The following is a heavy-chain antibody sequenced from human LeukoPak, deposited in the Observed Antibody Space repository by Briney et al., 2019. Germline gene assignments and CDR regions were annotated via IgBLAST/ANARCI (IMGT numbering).Heavy chain of an antibody. CDR2: TYHSGST. Sequence: SSGTLSLTCAVSGGSISSSNWWSWVRQPPGKGLEWIGETYHSGSTYYNPSLKSRVTISVDTSKNQFSLKLSSVTAADTAVYYCARYVYYYGSGSHKGAFDIWGQGTMVTVSS. V-gene: IGHV4-4*02. J-gene: IGHJ3*02. CDR1: GGSISSSNW. D-gene: IGHD3-10*01. CDR3: ARYVYYYGSGSHKGAFDI.